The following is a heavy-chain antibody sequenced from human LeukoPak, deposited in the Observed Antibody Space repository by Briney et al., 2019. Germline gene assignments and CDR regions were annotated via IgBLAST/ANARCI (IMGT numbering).Heavy chain of an antibody. CDR1: GFTFSNNW. J-gene: IGHJ3*02. CDR3: ARDKPKVDAFDI. CDR2: VKKDASEK. V-gene: IGHV3-7*01. Sequence: GGSLRLSCAASGFTFSNNWMTWVRQAPGKGLEWVASVKKDASEKYYVDSVKGRFTISRDNAKNSLYLQMNSLRAEDTAVYYCARDKPKVDAFDIWGQGTMVTVSS.